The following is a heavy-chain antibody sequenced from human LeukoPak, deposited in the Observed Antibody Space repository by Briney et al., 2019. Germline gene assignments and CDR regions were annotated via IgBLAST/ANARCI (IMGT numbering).Heavy chain of an antibody. D-gene: IGHD3-9*01. Sequence: GRSLRLSCAASGFTFSSYAMHWVRQAPGKGLEWVAVISYDGSNKYYADSVKGRFTISRDNSKNTLYLQMNSLRAEDTAVYYCARDGLATGYYILRYFDLWGRGTLVTVSS. V-gene: IGHV3-30*04. J-gene: IGHJ2*01. CDR3: ARDGLATGYYILRYFDL. CDR2: ISYDGSNK. CDR1: GFTFSSYA.